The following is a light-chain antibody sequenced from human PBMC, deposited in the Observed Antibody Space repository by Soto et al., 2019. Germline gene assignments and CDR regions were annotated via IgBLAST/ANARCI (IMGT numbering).Light chain of an antibody. J-gene: IGLJ3*02. V-gene: IGLV7-46*01. Sequence: QAVVTQEPSLTVSPGETVTLTCGSTTGAVTSGHYPYWVQQKAGQAPRALIYDTSNKHSWTPARFSGSLFGGKAALTLSGAQPEDEADYYCSLFYGDARVFGGGTQLTVL. CDR1: TGAVTSGHY. CDR3: SLFYGDARV. CDR2: DTS.